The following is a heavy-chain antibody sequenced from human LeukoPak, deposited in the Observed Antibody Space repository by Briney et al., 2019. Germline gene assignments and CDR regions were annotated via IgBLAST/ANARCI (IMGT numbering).Heavy chain of an antibody. Sequence: SETLSLTCTVSGGSISSSSYYWGWIRQPPGKGLEWIGNIYYSGSTYYNPSLKSRVTISLDTSKNQFSLKLSSVTAADTAVYYCAREERGYHLILRKDQYYYMDVWGKGTTVTVSS. CDR1: GGSISSSSYY. CDR3: AREERGYHLILRKDQYYYMDV. CDR2: IYYSGST. D-gene: IGHD5-12*01. J-gene: IGHJ6*03. V-gene: IGHV4-39*02.